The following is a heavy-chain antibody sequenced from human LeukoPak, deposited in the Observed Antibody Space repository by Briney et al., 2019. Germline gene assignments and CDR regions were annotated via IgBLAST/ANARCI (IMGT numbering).Heavy chain of an antibody. V-gene: IGHV1-3*01. CDR3: ARAPFYDFWSGYGGAFDY. J-gene: IGHJ4*02. Sequence: ASVKVSCKASGYTFTSYAMHWVRQASGQRLEWMGWINAGNGNTKYSQKFQGRVTITRDTSASTAYMELSSLRSEDTAVYYCARAPFYDFWSGYGGAFDYWGQGTLVTVSS. D-gene: IGHD3-3*01. CDR1: GYTFTSYA. CDR2: INAGNGNT.